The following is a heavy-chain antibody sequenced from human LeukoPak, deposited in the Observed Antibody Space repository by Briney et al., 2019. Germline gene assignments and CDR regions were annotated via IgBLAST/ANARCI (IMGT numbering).Heavy chain of an antibody. CDR2: ISAYNGNT. CDR3: ARVTCSGGSCSLFDY. Sequence: GASVKVSCKASGYTFTSYGISWVRQAPGQGLEWRGWISAYNGNTNYAQKLQGRVTMTTDTYTSTAYMELRSLRSDDTAVYYCARVTCSGGSCSLFDYWGQGTLVTVSS. CDR1: GYTFTSYG. D-gene: IGHD2-15*01. V-gene: IGHV1-18*01. J-gene: IGHJ4*02.